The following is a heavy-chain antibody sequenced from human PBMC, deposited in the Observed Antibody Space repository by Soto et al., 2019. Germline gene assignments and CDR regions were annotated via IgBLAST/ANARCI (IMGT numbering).Heavy chain of an antibody. Sequence: QVQLQQWGAGLLKPSETLSLTCAVYGGSFSGYYWSWIRQPPGKGLEWIGEINHSGSTNYNPSLKSRVTISVDTSKNQFSLKLSSVTAADTAVYYCARVTYYYDSSGYSYYYGMDVWGQGTTVTVSS. V-gene: IGHV4-34*01. J-gene: IGHJ6*02. CDR1: GGSFSGYY. D-gene: IGHD3-22*01. CDR3: ARVTYYYDSSGYSYYYGMDV. CDR2: INHSGST.